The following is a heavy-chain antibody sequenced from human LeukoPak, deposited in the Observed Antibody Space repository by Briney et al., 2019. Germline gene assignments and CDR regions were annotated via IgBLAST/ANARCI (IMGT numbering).Heavy chain of an antibody. V-gene: IGHV3-30-3*01. D-gene: IGHD2-21*02. CDR3: ARGNNVLMVTGCFDY. J-gene: IGHJ4*02. CDR2: ISYDGNNK. CDR1: GFTFSNYD. Sequence: GRSLRLSCAASGFTFSNYDMHWVRKAPGKGLERVAVISYDGNNKDFADSVKGRLTISRENSKNTLYLQMNSLRAEDTAVYYCARGNNVLMVTGCFDYWGQGTLVTVSS.